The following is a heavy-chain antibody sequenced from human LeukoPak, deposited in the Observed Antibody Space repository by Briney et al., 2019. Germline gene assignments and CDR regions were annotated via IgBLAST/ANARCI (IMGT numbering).Heavy chain of an antibody. D-gene: IGHD4-23*01. CDR1: GGSISSYY. CDR2: IYYSGST. CDR3: ARDRDGGNSGFDY. J-gene: IGHJ4*02. Sequence: PSETLSLTCTVSGGSISSYYWSWIRQLPGKGLEWIGYIYYSGSTNYNPSLKSRVTISVDTSKNQFSLKLSSVTAADTAVYYCARDRDGGNSGFDYWGQGTLVTVSS. V-gene: IGHV4-59*01.